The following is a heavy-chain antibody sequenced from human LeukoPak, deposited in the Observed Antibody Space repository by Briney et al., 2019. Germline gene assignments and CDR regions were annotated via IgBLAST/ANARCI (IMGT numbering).Heavy chain of an antibody. CDR1: GFTFSSYA. J-gene: IGHJ4*02. D-gene: IGHD3-16*02. V-gene: IGHV3-30-3*01. CDR3: ARAVDDYVWGSYQPFDY. Sequence: PGGSLRLSCAASGFTFSSYAMPWVRQAPGKGLEWVAVISYDGSNKYYADSVKGRFTISRDNSKNTLYLQMNSLRAEDTAVYYCARAVDDYVWGSYQPFDYWGQGTLVTVSS. CDR2: ISYDGSNK.